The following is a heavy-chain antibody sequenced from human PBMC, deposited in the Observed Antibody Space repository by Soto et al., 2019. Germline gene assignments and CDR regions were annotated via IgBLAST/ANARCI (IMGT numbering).Heavy chain of an antibody. D-gene: IGHD2-21*02. J-gene: IGHJ4*02. CDR2: VNAGNGNT. CDR1: GTFSTSS. Sequence: GASVKVSCKAGGTFSTSSITWVRQAPGQGLEWMGWVNAGNGNTKYSQKFQGRVTITRDTSASTAYMELSSLRSEDTAVYYCARSIVVVTALDYWGQGTLVTVSS. CDR3: ARSIVVVTALDY. V-gene: IGHV1-3*01.